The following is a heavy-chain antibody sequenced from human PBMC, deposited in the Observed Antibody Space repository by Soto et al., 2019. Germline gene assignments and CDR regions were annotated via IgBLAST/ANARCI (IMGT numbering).Heavy chain of an antibody. Sequence: GGSLRLPWGASGFSLSDHAMSWVGRAPGKGLEWVSAISGNGSATYYAYSVKGRFTISRDNSKNTLYLQMNRLRADDTALYYCASDAISMVRGSNYWFDPWGQGTLVTVSS. J-gene: IGHJ5*02. V-gene: IGHV3-23*01. CDR2: ISGNGSAT. CDR1: GFSLSDHA. CDR3: ASDAISMVRGSNYWFDP. D-gene: IGHD3-10*01.